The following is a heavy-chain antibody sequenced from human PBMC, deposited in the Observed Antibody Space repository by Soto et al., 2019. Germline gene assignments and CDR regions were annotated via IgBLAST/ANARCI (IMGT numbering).Heavy chain of an antibody. Sequence: PSETLSLTCAVYCGSFSGYYWSWIRQPPGKGLEWIGEINHSGSTNYNPSLKSRVTISVDTSKNQFSLKLSSVTAADTAVYYCARRYGYSFDYWGQGTLVTVSS. J-gene: IGHJ4*02. CDR1: CGSFSGYY. D-gene: IGHD1-1*01. CDR2: INHSGST. V-gene: IGHV4-34*01. CDR3: ARRYGYSFDY.